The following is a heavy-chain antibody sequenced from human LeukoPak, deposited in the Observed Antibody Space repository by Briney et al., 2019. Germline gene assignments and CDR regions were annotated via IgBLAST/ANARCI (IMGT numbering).Heavy chain of an antibody. CDR3: GKEGGA. CDR1: GFTFSSFA. CDR2: ISGSGGNT. D-gene: IGHD3-16*01. Sequence: GGSLRLSCAASGFTFSSFAMSWVRQAPRKGLEWVSGISGSGGNTYYADSVKGRFTISRDNSKDMLYLQMNSLKVEDTATYYCGKEGGAWGQGTKVTVSS. V-gene: IGHV3-23*01. J-gene: IGHJ5*02.